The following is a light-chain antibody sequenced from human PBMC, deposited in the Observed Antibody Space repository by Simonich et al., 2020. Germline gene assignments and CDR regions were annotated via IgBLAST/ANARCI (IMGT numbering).Light chain of an antibody. CDR1: QSVLYSSNNKNY. J-gene: IGKJ3*01. V-gene: IGKV4-1*01. CDR2: GAS. Sequence: DIVMTQSPDSLAVSLGERATINYKSSQSVLYSSNNKNYLAWYQQKPGQPPKLLIYGASTRESGVPDRFSGSGSGTDVTLTISILQAEDVAVYYCQQYYSTPPITFGPGTKVDIK. CDR3: QQYYSTPPIT.